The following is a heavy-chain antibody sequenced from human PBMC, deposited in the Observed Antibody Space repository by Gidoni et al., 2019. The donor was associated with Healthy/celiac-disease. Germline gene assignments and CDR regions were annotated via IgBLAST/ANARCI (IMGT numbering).Heavy chain of an antibody. CDR2: IDPSDSYT. J-gene: IGHJ6*02. CDR1: GYSFTSYW. Sequence: EVQLVQSGAEVKKPGESLRISCKGSGYSFTSYWISWVRQMPGKGLEWMGRIDPSDSYTNYSPSFQGHVTISADKSISTAYLQWSSLKASDTAMYYCARQGKLGMVPYYYYYGMDVWGQGTTVTVSS. D-gene: IGHD7-27*01. V-gene: IGHV5-10-1*03. CDR3: ARQGKLGMVPYYYYYGMDV.